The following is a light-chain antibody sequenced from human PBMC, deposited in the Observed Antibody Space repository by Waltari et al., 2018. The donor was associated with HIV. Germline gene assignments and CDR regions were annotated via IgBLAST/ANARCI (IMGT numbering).Light chain of an antibody. CDR2: GAS. CDR1: QTINTN. J-gene: IGKJ1*01. V-gene: IGKV3-15*01. Sequence: EIVMTQSPATLSVSPGERVTVSCRASQTINTNLAWYRQKPGQAPRLLIYGASTRDTGIPARFSGGGSGTEFTLTISSLQSEDFAIYYCQQYSNWPRTFGQGTQVEIK. CDR3: QQYSNWPRT.